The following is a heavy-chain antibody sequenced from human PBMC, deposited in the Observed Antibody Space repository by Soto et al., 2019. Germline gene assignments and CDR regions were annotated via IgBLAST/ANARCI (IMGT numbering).Heavy chain of an antibody. CDR1: GGSISSGNYY. D-gene: IGHD3-22*01. CDR2: IYYSGST. V-gene: IGHV4-31*03. J-gene: IGHJ6*02. CDR3: ARHNYDSSGTAVDV. Sequence: QVQLQESGPGLVKPSQTLSITCTVSGGSISSGNYYWSWIRQHPGKGLEWIGYIYYSGSTYYNPSLKSRVTISVDTSKNQFSLQLSSVTAADTAVYYCARHNYDSSGTAVDVWGQGTTVTVSS.